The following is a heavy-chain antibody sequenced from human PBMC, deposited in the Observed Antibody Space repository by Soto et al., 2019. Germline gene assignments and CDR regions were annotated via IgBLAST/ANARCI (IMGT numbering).Heavy chain of an antibody. CDR1: GYTFTGYY. CDR3: AREFGSPWHRLGYCSGGSCRDNDYYYYGMDV. J-gene: IGHJ6*02. CDR2: INPNSGGT. V-gene: IGHV1-2*04. Sequence: ASVKVSCKASGYTFTGYYMHWVRQAPGQGLEWMGWINPNSGGTNYAQKFQGWVTMTRDTSISTAYMELSRLRSDDTAVYYCAREFGSPWHRLGYCSGGSCRDNDYYYYGMDVWGQGTTVTVSS. D-gene: IGHD2-15*01.